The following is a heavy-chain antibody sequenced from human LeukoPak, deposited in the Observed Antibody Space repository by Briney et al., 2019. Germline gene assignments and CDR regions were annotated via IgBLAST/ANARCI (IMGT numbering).Heavy chain of an antibody. CDR1: GYTFTSYD. D-gene: IGHD4-17*01. V-gene: IGHV1-8*01. CDR2: MNPNSGNT. J-gene: IGHJ1*01. CDR3: ATDSDTTAYFQH. Sequence: ASVKVSCKASGYTFTSYDINWVRQATGQGLEWMGWMNPNSGNTGYAQKFQGGVTMTRNTSISTAYMELSSLRSEDTAVYYCATDSDTTAYFQHWGQGTLVTVSS.